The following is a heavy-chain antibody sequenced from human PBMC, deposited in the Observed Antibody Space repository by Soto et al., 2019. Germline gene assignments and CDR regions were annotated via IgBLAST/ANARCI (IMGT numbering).Heavy chain of an antibody. D-gene: IGHD3-22*01. CDR3: ARDLYYDSSGGYYYYYGMDV. CDR1: GYTFTGYY. CDR2: INPNSGGT. Sequence: GASVKVSCKASGYTFTGYYMHWVRQAPGQGLEWMGWINPNSGGTNYAQKFQGWVTMTRDTSISTAYMELSRLRSDDTAVYYCARDLYYDSSGGYYYYYGMDVWGQGTTATVSS. J-gene: IGHJ6*02. V-gene: IGHV1-2*04.